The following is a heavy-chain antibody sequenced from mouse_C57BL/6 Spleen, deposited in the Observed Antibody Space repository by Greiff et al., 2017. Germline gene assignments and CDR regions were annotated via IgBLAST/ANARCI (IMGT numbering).Heavy chain of an antibody. CDR3: ARRGDYDYFDY. D-gene: IGHD2-4*01. V-gene: IGHV5-6*01. J-gene: IGHJ2*01. Sequence: EVQLVESGGDLVKPGGSLKLSCAASGFTFSSYGMSWVRQTPDKRLEWVATISSGGSCTYYPDSVKGRFTISRDNAKNTLYLQMSSLKSEDTAMYYCARRGDYDYFDYWGQGTTLTVSS. CDR1: GFTFSSYG. CDR2: ISSGGSCT.